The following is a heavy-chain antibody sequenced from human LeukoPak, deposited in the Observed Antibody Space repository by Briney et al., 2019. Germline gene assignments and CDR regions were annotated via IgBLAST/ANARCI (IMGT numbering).Heavy chain of an antibody. CDR2: ITSGGTYM. CDR3: ARGFGSTWATEY. J-gene: IGHJ4*02. D-gene: IGHD6-13*01. CDR1: GVSFTSYS. Sequence: GRSLRLSCAASGVSFTSYSMTWVRQAPGKGQEWVSSITSGGTYMYYADSLKGRFTISRDNAKNSLYLQMNSLRVEDTAVYYCARGFGSTWATEYWGQGTLFTVSS. V-gene: IGHV3-21*01.